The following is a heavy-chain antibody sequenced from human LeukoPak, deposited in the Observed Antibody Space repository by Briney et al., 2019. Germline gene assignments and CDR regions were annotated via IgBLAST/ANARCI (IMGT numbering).Heavy chain of an antibody. Sequence: PGGSLRLSCAASGFTFSSYTMNWVRQAPGKGLEWVSSISSSSGHIYYADSVKGRLTVSRDNAQNSLYLQMNSLRADDTAVYYCARGVDYWGQGTLVSVSS. CDR2: ISSSSGHI. CDR1: GFTFSSYT. V-gene: IGHV3-21*01. CDR3: ARGVDY. J-gene: IGHJ4*02.